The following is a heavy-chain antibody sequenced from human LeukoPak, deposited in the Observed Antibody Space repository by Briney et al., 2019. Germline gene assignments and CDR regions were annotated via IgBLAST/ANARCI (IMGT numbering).Heavy chain of an antibody. V-gene: IGHV4-39*01. CDR2: IYYSGST. J-gene: IGHJ2*01. CDR1: GGSISSSSYY. CDR3: ASRSLILGSQYFDL. Sequence: PSETLSLTCAVSGGSISSSSYYWGWFRQPPGKGLEWIGSIYYSGSTYYNPSLKSRVTISVDTSKNQFSLKLSSVTAADTAVYYCASRSLILGSQYFDLWGRGTLVTVSS. D-gene: IGHD1-26*01.